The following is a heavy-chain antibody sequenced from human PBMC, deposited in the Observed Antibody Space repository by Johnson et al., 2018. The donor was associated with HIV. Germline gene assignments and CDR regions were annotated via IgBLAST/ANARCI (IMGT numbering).Heavy chain of an antibody. CDR3: ARDAEEYCGGDCYLWGLGAFDI. D-gene: IGHD2-21*02. CDR2: ISYDGSNK. CDR1: GVSVSDNY. V-gene: IGHV3-30-3*01. Sequence: QVQLVESGGGVVRPGGSLRLSCVASGVSVSDNYMSWVRQPPGKGLEWVAVISYDGSNKYYADSVKGRFTISRDNSKNTLYLQMNSLRDEDTAVYYCARDAEEYCGGDCYLWGLGAFDIWGQGTMVTVSS. J-gene: IGHJ3*02.